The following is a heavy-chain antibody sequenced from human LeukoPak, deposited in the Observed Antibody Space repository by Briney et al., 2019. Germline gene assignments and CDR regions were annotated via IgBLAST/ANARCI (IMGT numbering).Heavy chain of an antibody. CDR2: IYYSGST. D-gene: IGHD1-26*01. V-gene: IGHV4-39*07. Sequence: SETLSLTCTVSGGSISSSSYYWGWIRQPPGKGLEWIGSIYYSGSTYYNPSLKSRVTISVDTSKNQFSLKLSSVTAADTAVYYCARDSGSYSYDRGFDYWGQGTLVTVSP. CDR3: ARDSGSYSYDRGFDY. CDR1: GGSISSSSYY. J-gene: IGHJ4*02.